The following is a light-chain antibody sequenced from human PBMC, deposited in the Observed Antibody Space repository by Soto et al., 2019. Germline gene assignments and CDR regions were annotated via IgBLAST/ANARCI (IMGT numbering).Light chain of an antibody. Sequence: DIQMTPSPSSLSASVGDRVTFTCRASQGIRNDLGRYQQKAGKAPKRLIYGASSLESGVPSRFSGNGSGTGFNLTIDSLQTEDSATYFYLPHYVFPAVTFGQGTKVEIK. V-gene: IGKV1-17*01. J-gene: IGKJ1*01. CDR1: QGIRND. CDR3: LPHYVFPAVT. CDR2: GAS.